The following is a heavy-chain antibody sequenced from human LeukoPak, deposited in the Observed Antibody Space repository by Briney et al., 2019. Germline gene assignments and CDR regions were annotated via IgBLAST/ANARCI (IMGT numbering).Heavy chain of an antibody. CDR2: ISGSGGST. J-gene: IGHJ4*02. Sequence: PGGSLRLSCAASGFTFSSYAMSWVRQAPGKGLERVSAISGSGGSTYYAGSVKGRFTISRDNSKNTLYLQMNSLRAEDTAVYYCAKSPPMVLRFWDYWGQGTLVTVSS. V-gene: IGHV3-23*01. CDR3: AKSPPMVLRFWDY. D-gene: IGHD3-3*01. CDR1: GFTFSSYA.